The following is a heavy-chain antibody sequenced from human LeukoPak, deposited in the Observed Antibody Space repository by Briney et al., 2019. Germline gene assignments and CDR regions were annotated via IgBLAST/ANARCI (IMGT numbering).Heavy chain of an antibody. V-gene: IGHV3-23*01. Sequence: GGSLRLSCAASGFTFSSYTMSWVRQAPGKGLEWVSTITTSDGNTYYADSVKGRFTISRDNSKNTLYLQMNSLRLEDTAVYYCAREKSDDDYGMDVWGQGTTVTVSS. CDR1: GFTFSSYT. CDR2: ITTSDGNT. J-gene: IGHJ6*02. CDR3: AREKSDDDYGMDV. D-gene: IGHD3-16*01.